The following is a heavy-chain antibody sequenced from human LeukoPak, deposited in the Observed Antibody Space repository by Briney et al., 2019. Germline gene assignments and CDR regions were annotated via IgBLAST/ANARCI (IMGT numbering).Heavy chain of an antibody. J-gene: IGHJ5*02. CDR2: IYTSRSN. D-gene: IGHD1-1*01. V-gene: IGHV4-4*09. CDR1: GGSISSYY. CDR3: ARADDWNDDIWFDH. Sequence: SETLSLTCTVSGGSISSYYWSCIRQPPGKGLEGIGYIYTSRSNIYHPSLKSRVTISVDTSKNQFSLKMSSVTAADTAVYYCARADDWNDDIWFDHWGQGTLVTVSS.